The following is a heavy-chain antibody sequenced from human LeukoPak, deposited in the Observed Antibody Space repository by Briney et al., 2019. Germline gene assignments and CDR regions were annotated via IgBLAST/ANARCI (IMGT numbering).Heavy chain of an antibody. V-gene: IGHV3-23*01. Sequence: PGGSLRLSCAASGFILSIYAMSWVRQAPGKGLEWVSAISGSGSGTYYADSVKGRFTISRDNSKNTLYLQMNSLRAEDTAVYYCASPYYDFWSGYPVYYYYYMDVWGKGTTVTVSS. CDR1: GFILSIYA. J-gene: IGHJ6*03. CDR2: ISGSGSGT. CDR3: ASPYYDFWSGYPVYYYYYMDV. D-gene: IGHD3-3*01.